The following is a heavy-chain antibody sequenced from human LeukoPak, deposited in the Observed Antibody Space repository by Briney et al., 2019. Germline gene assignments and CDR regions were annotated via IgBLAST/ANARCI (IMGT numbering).Heavy chain of an antibody. CDR3: AKGGHSSGWIPDDAFDI. D-gene: IGHD6-19*01. CDR2: ISSSSSTI. V-gene: IGHV3-48*01. J-gene: IGHJ3*02. CDR1: GFTFSSYS. Sequence: GGSLRLSCAASGFTFSSYSMNWVRQAPGKGLEWASYISSSSSTIYYADSVKGRFTISRDNSKNTPYLQMNSLRAEDTAVYYCAKGGHSSGWIPDDAFDIWGQGTMVTVSS.